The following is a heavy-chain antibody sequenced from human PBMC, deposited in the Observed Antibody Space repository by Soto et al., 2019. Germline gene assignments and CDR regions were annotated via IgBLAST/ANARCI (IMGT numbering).Heavy chain of an antibody. CDR3: AKDKYYDFWSGNPGMDV. V-gene: IGHV3-23*01. D-gene: IGHD3-3*01. Sequence: GGSLRLSCAASGFTFSSYAMSWVRQAPGRGLEWVSAISGSGGSTYYADSVKGRFTISRDNSKNTLYLQMNSLRAEDTAVYYCAKDKYYDFWSGNPGMDVWGQGTTVTVSS. CDR1: GFTFSSYA. J-gene: IGHJ6*02. CDR2: ISGSGGST.